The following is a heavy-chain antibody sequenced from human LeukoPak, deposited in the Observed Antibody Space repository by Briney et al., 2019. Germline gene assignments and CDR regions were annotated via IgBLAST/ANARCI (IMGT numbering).Heavy chain of an antibody. J-gene: IGHJ4*02. CDR2: IKRDGSQT. Sequence: GGSLRLSCAASGFTFSTYWMTWVRQAPGKGLEWVANIKRDGSQTYYADSVKGRFTISRDNAKSSLYLQMSSLRAEDTAVYYCASPGVEVAEIRNWGQGTLVTVSS. CDR3: ASPGVEVAEIRN. CDR1: GFTFSTYW. D-gene: IGHD6-19*01. V-gene: IGHV3-7*05.